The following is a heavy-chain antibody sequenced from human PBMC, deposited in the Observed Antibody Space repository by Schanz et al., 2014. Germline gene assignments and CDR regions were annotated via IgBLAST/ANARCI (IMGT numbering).Heavy chain of an antibody. CDR3: ARDRGYCSGGSCLTFDY. CDR2: ISSSGSYI. Sequence: EVQLLDSGGGLVQPGGSLRLSCAASGFTFTTHSMTWVRQAPGKGLEWVSSISSSGSYIHYADSVKGRFTISRDNSKNTLYLQMNTLRAEDTAVYYCARDRGYCSGGSCLTFDYWGQGTLVTVSS. J-gene: IGHJ4*02. D-gene: IGHD2-15*01. V-gene: IGHV3-23*01. CDR1: GFTFTTHS.